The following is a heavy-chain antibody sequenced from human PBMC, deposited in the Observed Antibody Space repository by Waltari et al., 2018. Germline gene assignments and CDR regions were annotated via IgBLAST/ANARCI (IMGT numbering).Heavy chain of an antibody. J-gene: IGHJ5*02. CDR1: GYTFTGYY. V-gene: IGHV1-2*02. CDR2: INPNSGGT. Sequence: QVQLVQSGAEVKKPGASVKVSCKASGYTFTGYYMHWVRQAPGQGIEWMGWINPNSGGTNYAQKFQGRVTMTRDTSISTAYMELSRLRSDDTAVYYCARDSGITIFGVVIKGWFDPWGQGTLVTVSS. D-gene: IGHD3-3*01. CDR3: ARDSGITIFGVVIKGWFDP.